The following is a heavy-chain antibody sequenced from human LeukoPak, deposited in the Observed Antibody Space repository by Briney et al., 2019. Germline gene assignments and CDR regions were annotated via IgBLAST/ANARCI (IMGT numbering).Heavy chain of an antibody. J-gene: IGHJ3*02. Sequence: ASVTASCKASGYTFTGYYIHWVRQAPGQGLEWMGWIYPYSGDTNYAQNFQGRVTMTRDTSISPAYMELSSLKSDDTAVYYCARDRNSGSSLDIWGQGTMLTVSS. V-gene: IGHV1-2*02. CDR2: IYPYSGDT. D-gene: IGHD6-6*01. CDR1: GYTFTGYY. CDR3: ARDRNSGSSLDI.